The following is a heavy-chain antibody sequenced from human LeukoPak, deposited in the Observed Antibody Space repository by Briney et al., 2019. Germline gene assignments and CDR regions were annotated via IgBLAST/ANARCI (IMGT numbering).Heavy chain of an antibody. J-gene: IGHJ5*02. D-gene: IGHD2-2*01. CDR2: IYTSGST. V-gene: IGHV4-4*07. CDR3: ARDQGCSSASCYLHYNWFDP. Sequence: SETLSLTCTVSGGSLSSYYWSWIRHPAGEGLEWIGRIYTSGSTNYNPSLKSRVTMSVDTSKNQFSLKLSSVTAADTAVYYCARDQGCSSASCYLHYNWFDPWGQGTLVTVSS. CDR1: GGSLSSYY.